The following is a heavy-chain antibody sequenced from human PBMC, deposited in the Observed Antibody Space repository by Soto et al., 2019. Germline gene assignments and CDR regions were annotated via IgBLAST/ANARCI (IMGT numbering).Heavy chain of an antibody. J-gene: IGHJ4*02. CDR2: ISGSGGST. D-gene: IGHD1-26*01. CDR3: ARRGSGSYYDY. V-gene: IGHV3-23*01. Sequence: EVQLLESGGGLVQPGGSLRLSCAASGFTFSSYAMRWVRQAPGKGLEWVSAISGSGGSTYYADSVKGRFTISRDNSKNTLYLQMNSLRAEDTAACYCARRGSGSYYDYWGQGTLVTVSS. CDR1: GFTFSSYA.